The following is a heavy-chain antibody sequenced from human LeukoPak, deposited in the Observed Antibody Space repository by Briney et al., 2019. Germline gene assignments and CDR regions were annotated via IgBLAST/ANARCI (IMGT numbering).Heavy chain of an antibody. CDR1: GFTFSNAW. D-gene: IGHD3-10*01. CDR3: TTRSVRGVALDY. Sequence: PGGSLRLSCAASGFTFSNAWMSWVRQAPGKGLEWVGRIKSKTDGGTTDYAAPVKGRFTISRDDSKNTLYLQMNSLKTEDTAVYYCTTRSVRGVALDYWGQGTLVTVSS. V-gene: IGHV3-15*01. CDR2: IKSKTDGGTT. J-gene: IGHJ4*02.